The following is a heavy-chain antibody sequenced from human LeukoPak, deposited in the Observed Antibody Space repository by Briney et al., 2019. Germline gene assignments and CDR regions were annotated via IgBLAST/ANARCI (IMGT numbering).Heavy chain of an antibody. CDR2: INHSGST. D-gene: IGHD3-10*01. J-gene: IGHJ4*02. CDR1: GGSFSGYY. Sequence: PSETLSLTCAVYGGSFSGYYWSWIRQPPGKGLEWIGEINHSGSTNYNPSLKSRVTISVDTSKNQFSLKLSSVTAADTAVYYCVSSGSYPPHFDYWGQGTLVTVSS. CDR3: VSSGSYPPHFDY. V-gene: IGHV4-34*01.